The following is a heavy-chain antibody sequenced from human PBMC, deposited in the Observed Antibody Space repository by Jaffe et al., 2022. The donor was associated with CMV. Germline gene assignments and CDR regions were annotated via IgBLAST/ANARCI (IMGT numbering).Heavy chain of an antibody. Sequence: QVQLVQSGAEVKDPGASVKVSCKTSGYTFTNYHLHWVRQAPGQGLEWMGIIDPSGGGTSYAQKFKGRVIMTRDTSTSIVYMEVSSLRSEDTAVYYCARSPRPRQQLVEFDPWGQGTLVTVSS. D-gene: IGHD6-13*01. J-gene: IGHJ5*02. V-gene: IGHV1-46*01. CDR3: ARSPRPRQQLVEFDP. CDR1: GYTFTNYH. CDR2: IDPSGGGT.